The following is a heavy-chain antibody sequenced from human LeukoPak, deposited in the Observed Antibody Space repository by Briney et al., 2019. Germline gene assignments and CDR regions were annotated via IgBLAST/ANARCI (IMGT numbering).Heavy chain of an antibody. J-gene: IGHJ4*02. CDR2: IYYSGST. CDR1: GASVSSDSYH. V-gene: IGHV4-61*01. D-gene: IGHD1-1*01. Sequence: PSETLSLTCTVSGASVSSDSYHWSWLRQPPGKGLEWIGYIYYSGSTNYNPSLKSRITISVDTSKNQFSLKLSSVTAADTAVYYCARDAGTTSPWFTGFDYWGQGILVTVSS. CDR3: ARDAGTTSPWFTGFDY.